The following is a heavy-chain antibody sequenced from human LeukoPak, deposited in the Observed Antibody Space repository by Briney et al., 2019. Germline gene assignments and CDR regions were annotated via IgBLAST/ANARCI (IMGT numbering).Heavy chain of an antibody. CDR2: IIPIFGTA. CDR1: GYTFTSYY. CDR3: ARAADYYASSSDRACRY. Sequence: EASVKVSCKASGYTFTSYYMHWVRQAPGQGLEWMGGIIPIFGTANYAQKFQGRVTITADESTSTAYMELSSLRSEDTAVYYCARAADYYASSSDRACRYWGQVSLVTVAS. V-gene: IGHV1-69*13. J-gene: IGHJ4*02. D-gene: IGHD3-22*01.